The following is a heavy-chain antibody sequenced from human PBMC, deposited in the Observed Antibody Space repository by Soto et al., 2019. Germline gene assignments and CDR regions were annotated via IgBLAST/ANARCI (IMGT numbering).Heavy chain of an antibody. CDR2: IIPIFGTA. V-gene: IGHV1-69*01. J-gene: IGHJ4*02. Sequence: QVQLVQSGAEVRKPGSSVKVSCKASGGPSNNFAISWVRQAPGQGLEWMGGIIPIFGTANYAEKFQGRVKITADESTRTAYMALSSLRSEDTAVYYCAKLQGSGTYYDDDFWGQGTLVTVSS. D-gene: IGHD3-10*01. CDR3: AKLQGSGTYYDDDF. CDR1: GGPSNNFA.